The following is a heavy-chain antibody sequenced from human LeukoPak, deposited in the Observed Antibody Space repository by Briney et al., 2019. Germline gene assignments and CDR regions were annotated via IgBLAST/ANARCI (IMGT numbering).Heavy chain of an antibody. D-gene: IGHD4/OR15-4a*01. CDR3: ARDHDYWDFDY. CDR2: IYTSGST. Sequence: SETLSLTCTVSGGSISSSSYYWSWIRQPAGKGLEWIGRIYTSGSTNYNPSLKSRVTMSVDTSKNQFSLKLSSVTAADTAVYYCARDHDYWDFDYWGQGTLVTVSS. CDR1: GGSISSSSYY. V-gene: IGHV4-61*02. J-gene: IGHJ4*02.